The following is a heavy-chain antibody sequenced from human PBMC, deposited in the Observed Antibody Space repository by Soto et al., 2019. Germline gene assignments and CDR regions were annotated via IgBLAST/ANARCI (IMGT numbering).Heavy chain of an antibody. V-gene: IGHV1-69*13. CDR3: ARARGYSGYDEDYYGMDV. D-gene: IGHD5-12*01. Sequence: SVKVSCKASGGTFSSYAISWVRQAPGQGLEWMGGIIPIFGTANYAQKFQGRVTITADESTSTAYMELSSLRSEDTAVYCCARARGYSGYDEDYYGMDVWGQGTTVTVSS. J-gene: IGHJ6*02. CDR2: IIPIFGTA. CDR1: GGTFSSYA.